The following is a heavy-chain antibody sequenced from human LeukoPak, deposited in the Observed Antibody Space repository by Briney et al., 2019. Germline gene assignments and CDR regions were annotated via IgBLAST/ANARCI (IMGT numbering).Heavy chain of an antibody. CDR1: GGSISSSSYY. D-gene: IGHD2/OR15-2a*01. J-gene: IGHJ4*02. V-gene: IGHV4-39*01. CDR2: IYYSGST. CDR3: ARHVIYYFDY. Sequence: PSETLSLTRTVSGGSISSSSYYWGWIRQPPGKGLEWIGSIYYSGSTYYNPSLKSRVTISVDTSKNQFSLKLSSVTAADTAVYYCARHVIYYFDYWGQGTLVTVSS.